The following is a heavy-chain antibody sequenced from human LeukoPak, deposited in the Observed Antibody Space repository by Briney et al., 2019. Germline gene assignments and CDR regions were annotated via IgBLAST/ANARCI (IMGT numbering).Heavy chain of an antibody. Sequence: GESLKISCKGTGYNFTTYWIGWVRQMPGKGLEWMGIISPADSDTRYSPSFQGQVTISADKSISTAYLQWSSLKASDTAVYYCARARVYSSSSAPKGFDFWGQGTLVTVSS. J-gene: IGHJ4*02. CDR2: ISPADSDT. CDR1: GYNFTTYW. CDR3: ARARVYSSSSAPKGFDF. D-gene: IGHD6-6*01. V-gene: IGHV5-51*01.